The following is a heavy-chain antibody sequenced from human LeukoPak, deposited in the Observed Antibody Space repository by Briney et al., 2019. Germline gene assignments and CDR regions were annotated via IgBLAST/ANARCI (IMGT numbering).Heavy chain of an antibody. CDR3: ARRAREYSHDAFDI. J-gene: IGHJ3*02. CDR1: GYTFTDYY. CDR2: INPNSRGT. V-gene: IGHV1-2*02. Sequence: ASVKVSCKASGYTFTDYYMHWVRQAPGQGLEWMGWINPNSRGTDSAQKFQGRFSMTRDASISTAYMELSRLRSDDTAVYYCARRAREYSHDAFDIWGQGTMVTVSS. D-gene: IGHD5-18*01.